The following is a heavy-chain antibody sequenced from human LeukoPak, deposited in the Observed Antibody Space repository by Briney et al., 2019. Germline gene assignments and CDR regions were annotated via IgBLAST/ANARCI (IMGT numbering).Heavy chain of an antibody. CDR3: ARAPGIAAAGLHFDY. CDR2: ISYDGSNK. J-gene: IGHJ4*02. V-gene: IGHV3-30*04. Sequence: GRSLRLSCAASGFTLSSYAMHWVRQAPGKGLEWVAVISYDGSNKYYADSVKGRFTISRDSSKNTLYLPTNSLRAEDTAVYYCARAPGIAAAGLHFDYWGQGTLATVSS. CDR1: GFTLSSYA. D-gene: IGHD6-13*01.